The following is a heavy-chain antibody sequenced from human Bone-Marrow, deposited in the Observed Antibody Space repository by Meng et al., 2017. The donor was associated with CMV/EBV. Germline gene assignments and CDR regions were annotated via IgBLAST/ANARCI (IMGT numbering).Heavy chain of an antibody. D-gene: IGHD2-2*01. CDR1: GYSFTSYW. Sequence: KVSCKGSGYSFTSYWIGWVRQMPGKGLEWMGIIYPGDSDTRYSPSFQGQVTISADKSISTAYLQWSSLKASDTAMYYCARRNSTSLEGAFDIWGQGTMVTVSS. CDR2: IYPGDSDT. V-gene: IGHV5-51*01. CDR3: ARRNSTSLEGAFDI. J-gene: IGHJ3*02.